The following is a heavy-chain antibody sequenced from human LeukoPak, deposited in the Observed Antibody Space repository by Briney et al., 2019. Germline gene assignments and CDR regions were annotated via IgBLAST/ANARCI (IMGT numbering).Heavy chain of an antibody. D-gene: IGHD1-26*01. CDR2: FDPEDGET. V-gene: IGHV1-24*01. CDR3: AAASGSYFAPFDY. J-gene: IGHJ4*02. CDR1: GYTFTELS. Sequence: ASVKVSCKVSGYTFTELSMHWVRQAPGKGLAWMGGFDPEDGETIYAQKFQGRVTMTEDTSTDTAYMELSSLRSEDTAVYYCAAASGSYFAPFDYWGQGTLVTVSS.